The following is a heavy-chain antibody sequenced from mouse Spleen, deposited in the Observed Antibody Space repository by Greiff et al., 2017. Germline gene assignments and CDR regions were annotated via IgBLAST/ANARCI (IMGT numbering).Heavy chain of an antibody. CDR1: GYTFTEYT. CDR3: ARHEDGHYYGSSPYFDY. D-gene: IGHD1-1*01. V-gene: IGHV1-62-2*01. CDR2: FYPGSGSI. J-gene: IGHJ2*01. Sequence: VQLQQSGAELVKPGASVKLSCKASGYTFTEYTIHWVKQRSGQGLEWIGWFYPGSGSIKYNEKFKDKATLTADKSSSTVYMELSRLTSEDSAVYFCARHEDGHYYGSSPYFDYWGQGTTLTVSS.